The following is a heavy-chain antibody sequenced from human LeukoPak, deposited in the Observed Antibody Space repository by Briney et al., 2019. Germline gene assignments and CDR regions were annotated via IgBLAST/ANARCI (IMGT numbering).Heavy chain of an antibody. D-gene: IGHD5-18*01. CDR2: IFPGDSDT. V-gene: IGHV5-51*01. Sequence: GESLKISCKGSGYSFTSYWIGWVRQMPGKGLEWMGIIFPGDSDTRYSPSFQGQVTISADKSISTAYLQWSSLKASDTAVYYCAKHRGQYSYGLTVDYWGQGTLVTVSS. J-gene: IGHJ4*02. CDR1: GYSFTSYW. CDR3: AKHRGQYSYGLTVDY.